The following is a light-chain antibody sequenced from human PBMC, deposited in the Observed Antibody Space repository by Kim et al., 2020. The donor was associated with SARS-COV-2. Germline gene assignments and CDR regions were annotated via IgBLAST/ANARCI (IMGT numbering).Light chain of an antibody. Sequence: ELTQPPSASGVPGQRVTISCSGSSSNIGINYVYWYHQFPGTAPKLLIYRNNQRPSRVPDRFSGSKSGTSASLAISGLRSDDEADYYCAAWDGSLSAVLFGGGTQLTVL. V-gene: IGLV1-47*01. CDR1: SSNIGINY. J-gene: IGLJ2*01. CDR2: RNN. CDR3: AAWDGSLSAVL.